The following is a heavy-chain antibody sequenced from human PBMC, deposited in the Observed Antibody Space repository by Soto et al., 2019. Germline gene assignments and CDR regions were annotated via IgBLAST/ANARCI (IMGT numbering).Heavy chain of an antibody. V-gene: IGHV1-18*01. J-gene: IGHJ4*02. D-gene: IGHD3-22*01. Sequence: QVQLVQSGAEVKKPGASVKVSCKASGYTFTTYGISWVRQAPGQGLEWMGWISPYNGNINYAQKVQGRVTMTTDTSTNTAYMELRSLRSDDTAVYYCARDHYYDSSGYYFDCWGQGTLVTVSS. CDR2: ISPYNGNI. CDR1: GYTFTTYG. CDR3: ARDHYYDSSGYYFDC.